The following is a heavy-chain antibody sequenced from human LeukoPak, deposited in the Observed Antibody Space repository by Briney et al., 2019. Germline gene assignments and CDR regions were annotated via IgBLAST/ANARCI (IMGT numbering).Heavy chain of an antibody. V-gene: IGHV3-7*01. Sequence: PGGSLRLSCAASGFTFRNYWMNWVRQAPGKGLEWVANIKQDGSEQYYVDSVKGRFTISRDNAKNSLYLQMNSLRAEDTAVYYCAGFPHHCSSIFWGQGTLVTVSS. J-gene: IGHJ4*02. CDR2: IKQDGSEQ. CDR1: GFTFRNYW. CDR3: AGFPHHCSSIF. D-gene: IGHD6-13*01.